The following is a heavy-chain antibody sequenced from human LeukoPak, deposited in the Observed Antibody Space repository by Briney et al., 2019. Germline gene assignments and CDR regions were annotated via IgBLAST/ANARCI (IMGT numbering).Heavy chain of an antibody. CDR1: GFTVSSSY. V-gene: IGHV3-53*01. CDR3: ATIVPNVVATMLTDY. CDR2: IYNDGRT. D-gene: IGHD5-12*01. Sequence: GGSLRLSCAASGFTVSSSYISWVRQPPGKGLEWVSVIYNDGRTYHADSVKGRFTISRDNSKNTVYLQMDTLTAEDTAVYYCATIVPNVVATMLTDYWGQGTLVTVSS. J-gene: IGHJ4*02.